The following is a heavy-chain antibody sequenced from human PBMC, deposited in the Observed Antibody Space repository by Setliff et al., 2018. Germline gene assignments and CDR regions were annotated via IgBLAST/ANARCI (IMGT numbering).Heavy chain of an antibody. J-gene: IGHJ4*02. CDR2: IRHDGSNE. V-gene: IGHV3-30*02. D-gene: IGHD3-22*01. CDR3: AKDTHYYASSGYYCFDY. Sequence: PGGSLRLSCAASGFTSSMYGVHWVRQAPGKGLEWVAYIRHDGSNENYADSVKGRFTISRDNSRNTLFLQMNSLRAEDTGVYYCAKDTHYYASSGYYCFDYWGQGTPVTVSS. CDR1: GFTSSMYG.